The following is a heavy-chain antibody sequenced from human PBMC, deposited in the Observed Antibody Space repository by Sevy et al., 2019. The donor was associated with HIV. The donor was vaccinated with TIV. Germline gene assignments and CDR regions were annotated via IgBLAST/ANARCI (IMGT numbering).Heavy chain of an antibody. CDR2: INQDGSVK. CDR1: GFSLNNYW. V-gene: IGHV3-7*01. Sequence: GGSLRLSCVASGFSLNNYWMNWVRQAPGKGLEWVANINQDGSVKYYVDSVRGRFTISRDNARDLVFLQMSSLRVDDSALYYCVKAIAKDGSFWGQGTLGTVSS. D-gene: IGHD6-13*01. J-gene: IGHJ4*02. CDR3: VKAIAKDGSF.